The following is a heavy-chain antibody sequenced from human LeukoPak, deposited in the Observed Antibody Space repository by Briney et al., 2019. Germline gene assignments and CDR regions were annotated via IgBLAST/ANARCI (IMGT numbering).Heavy chain of an antibody. CDR2: ISTNNGYT. CDR3: ARLRSGMIVVTTPYNWFDP. Sequence: ASVKVSCKASGYTFNSDSISWVRQAPGQGFEWMDWISTNNGYTNYAQNLQGRVTMTTDTSTSTAYMELRSLRSDDTAVYYCARLRSGMIVVTTPYNWFDPWGQGTLVTVSS. D-gene: IGHD3-22*01. CDR1: GYTFNSDS. J-gene: IGHJ5*02. V-gene: IGHV1-18*01.